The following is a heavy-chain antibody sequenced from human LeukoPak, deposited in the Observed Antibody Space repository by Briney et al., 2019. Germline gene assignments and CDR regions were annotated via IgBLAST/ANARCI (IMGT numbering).Heavy chain of an antibody. Sequence: GGSLRLSCAASGFTLSDYWMNWVRQTPGKGPVWVSHISPDGRNIAYADSVKGRFTISRDSAKNTLYLQMNSLRVGDTAVYYRVRDGGGTTPYDSWGQGTLVTVSS. CDR3: VRDGGGTTPYDS. D-gene: IGHD1-7*01. V-gene: IGHV3-74*01. CDR1: GFTLSDYW. CDR2: ISPDGRNI. J-gene: IGHJ4*02.